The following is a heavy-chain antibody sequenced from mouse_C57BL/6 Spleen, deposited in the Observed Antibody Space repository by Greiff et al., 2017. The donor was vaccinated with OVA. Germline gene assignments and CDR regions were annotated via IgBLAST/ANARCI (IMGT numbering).Heavy chain of an antibody. CDR1: GYSFTGYF. J-gene: IGHJ1*03. CDR3: ARYYGSSYRYFDV. CDR2: INPYNGDT. D-gene: IGHD1-1*01. V-gene: IGHV1-20*01. Sequence: EVKLVESGPELVKPGDSVKISCKASGYSFTGYFMNWVMQSHGKSLEWIGRINPYNGDTFYNQKFKGKATLTVDKSSSTAHMELRSLTSEDSAVYYCARYYGSSYRYFDVWGTGTTVTVSS.